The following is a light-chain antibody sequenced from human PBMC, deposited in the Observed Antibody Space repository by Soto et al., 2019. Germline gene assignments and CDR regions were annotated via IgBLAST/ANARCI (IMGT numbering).Light chain of an antibody. J-gene: IGKJ1*01. CDR1: QSVSSY. CDR2: DAS. V-gene: IGKV3-11*01. CDR3: QQRSNSWT. Sequence: EIVLTQSPATLSLSPGGRATLSCRASQSVSSYLAWYQQKPGQAPRLLIYDASNRATGIPARFSGSGSGTDFTLTISSLEPEDFAVYYCQQRSNSWTFGQGTKVEIK.